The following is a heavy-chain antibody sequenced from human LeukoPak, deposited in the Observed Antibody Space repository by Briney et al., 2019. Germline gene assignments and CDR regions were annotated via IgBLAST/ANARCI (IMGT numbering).Heavy chain of an antibody. V-gene: IGHV4-30-4*08. J-gene: IGHJ4*02. CDR1: GGSISSGDYY. D-gene: IGHD3-9*01. CDR3: ARGRGVTGYYPPILDY. Sequence: PSETLSLTCTVSGGSISSGDYYWSWIRQPPGKGLEWIGYIYYSGSTYYNPSLKSRVTISVDTSKNQFSLKLSSVTAADTAVYYCARGRGVTGYYPPILDYWGQGTLVTVSS. CDR2: IYYSGST.